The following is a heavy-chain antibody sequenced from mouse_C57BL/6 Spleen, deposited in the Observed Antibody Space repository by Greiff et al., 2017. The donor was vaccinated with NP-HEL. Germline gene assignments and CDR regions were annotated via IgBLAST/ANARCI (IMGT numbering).Heavy chain of an antibody. V-gene: IGHV1-82*01. D-gene: IGHD3-1*01. Sequence: VQLQQSGPELVKPGASVKISCKASGYAFSSSWMNWVKQRPGKGLEWIGRIYPGDGDTNYNGKFKGKATLTADKSSSTAYMQLSSLPSEDSAVYFCARGGDVGDFDYWGQGTTLTVSS. CDR2: IYPGDGDT. CDR1: GYAFSSSW. J-gene: IGHJ2*01. CDR3: ARGGDVGDFDY.